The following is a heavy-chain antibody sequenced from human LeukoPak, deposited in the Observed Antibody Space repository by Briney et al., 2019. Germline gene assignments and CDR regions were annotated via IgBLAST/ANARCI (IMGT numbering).Heavy chain of an antibody. V-gene: IGHV4-61*02. CDR3: ARNRVYGVTNWFDP. J-gene: IGHJ5*02. D-gene: IGHD4-17*01. Sequence: SQTLSLTCTVSDGSISSGSYYWSWIRQPAGKGLEWIGLIYTSETTNYNPSLKSRVTISVDTSKNQFSLKLSSVTATDTAVYYCARNRVYGVTNWFDPWGQGTLVTVSS. CDR2: IYTSETT. CDR1: DGSISSGSYY.